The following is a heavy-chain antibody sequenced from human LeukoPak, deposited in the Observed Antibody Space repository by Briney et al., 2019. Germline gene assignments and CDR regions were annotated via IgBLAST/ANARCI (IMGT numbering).Heavy chain of an antibody. CDR1: GFTVSGKY. CDR2: ISGSGGST. CDR3: AKERRDGYNYGFDY. Sequence: GGSLRLSCAASGFTVSGKYMTWVRQAPGKGLEWVSSISGSGGSTYYADSVKGRFTISRDNSKNTLYLQMNSLRAEDTAVYYCAKERRDGYNYGFDYWGQGTLVTVSS. V-gene: IGHV3-23*01. D-gene: IGHD5-24*01. J-gene: IGHJ4*02.